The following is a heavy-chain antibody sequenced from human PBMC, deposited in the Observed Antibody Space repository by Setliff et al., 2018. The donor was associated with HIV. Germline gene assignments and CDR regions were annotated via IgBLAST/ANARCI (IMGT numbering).Heavy chain of an antibody. Sequence: GESLKISCAAPGFTFSSYAMNWVRQAPGKGLEWVSAIYGGGIYYADSVRGRFTISRDDSKNTLYLQMNRLRAEDTAVYYCAKGVEMATIMSAFDMWGQGTMVTVSS. CDR2: IYGGGI. CDR1: GFTFSSYA. D-gene: IGHD5-12*01. J-gene: IGHJ3*02. V-gene: IGHV3-23*03. CDR3: AKGVEMATIMSAFDM.